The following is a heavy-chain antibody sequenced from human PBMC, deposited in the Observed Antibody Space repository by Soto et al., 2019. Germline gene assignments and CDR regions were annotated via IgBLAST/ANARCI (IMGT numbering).Heavy chain of an antibody. CDR3: ARYGSGSSVWFDP. CDR1: GGSMSSYY. J-gene: IGHJ5*02. Sequence: QVQLQESGPGLVKPSETLSLTCTVSGGSMSSYYWSWIRQPPGKGLEWIGYIYYSGSTIYNPSLKSRVTISVDTSKHPFSLKLRSVTAADTAVYYCARYGSGSSVWFDPWGQGTLVTVSS. D-gene: IGHD3-10*01. V-gene: IGHV4-59*01. CDR2: IYYSGST.